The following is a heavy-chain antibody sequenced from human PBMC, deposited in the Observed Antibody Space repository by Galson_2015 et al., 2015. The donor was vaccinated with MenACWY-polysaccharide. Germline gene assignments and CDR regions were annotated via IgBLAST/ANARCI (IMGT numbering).Heavy chain of an antibody. Sequence: SVKVSCKASGFTFTTYYMQWVRQAPGQGPEWMGIINPSGSSTTYAQRFQGRVTMTRDTSTSTVYMELSSLRSEDTAVYYCARGDSSGFYYVNQWGQGTPVTVSS. J-gene: IGHJ4*02. CDR3: ARGDSSGFYYVNQ. D-gene: IGHD3-22*01. CDR2: INPSGSST. V-gene: IGHV1-46*01. CDR1: GFTFTTYY.